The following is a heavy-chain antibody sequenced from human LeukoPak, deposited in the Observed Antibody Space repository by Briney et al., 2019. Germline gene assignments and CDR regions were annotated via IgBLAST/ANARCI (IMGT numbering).Heavy chain of an antibody. Sequence: ASVKVSCKASGYTFTSYYMHWVRQAPGQGLEWMGIINPSGGSTSYAQKFQGRVTMTTDTSTSTGYMELRSLRSDDAAVYYCARLCGGDCAPFDYWGQGTLVTVSS. CDR2: INPSGGST. J-gene: IGHJ4*02. CDR3: ARLCGGDCAPFDY. D-gene: IGHD2-21*02. V-gene: IGHV1-46*01. CDR1: GYTFTSYY.